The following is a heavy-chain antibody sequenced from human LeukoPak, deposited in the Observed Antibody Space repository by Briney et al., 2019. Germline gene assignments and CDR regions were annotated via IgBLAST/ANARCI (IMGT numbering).Heavy chain of an antibody. CDR1: GFTFSSYA. J-gene: IGHJ1*01. CDR2: ISGSGGST. Sequence: GGSLRLSCASSGFTFSSYAMSWVRQAPGKGLEWVSAISGSGGSTYYADSVKRRFTISRDNSKNTLHLQMNSLLAEDTAVYYCAKVDNILADFQHWGQGTLVTVSS. D-gene: IGHD6-19*01. V-gene: IGHV3-23*01. CDR3: AKVDNILADFQH.